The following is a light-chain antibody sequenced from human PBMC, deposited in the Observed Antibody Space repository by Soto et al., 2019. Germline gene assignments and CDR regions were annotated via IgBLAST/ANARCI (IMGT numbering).Light chain of an antibody. CDR1: QSVSSSY. V-gene: IGKV3-20*01. J-gene: IGKJ1*01. CDR2: GAS. CDR3: QQYGSSPWT. Sequence: EIVLTQSPGTLPLSPGERATLSCRASQSVSSSYLAWYQQKPGQAPRLLIYGASSRATGIPDRFSGSGSGTDFTLTISRLEPEDFAVYYGQQYGSSPWTFGQGTKVDIK.